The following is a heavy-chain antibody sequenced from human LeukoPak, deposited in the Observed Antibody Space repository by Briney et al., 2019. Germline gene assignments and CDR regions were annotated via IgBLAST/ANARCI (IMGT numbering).Heavy chain of an antibody. D-gene: IGHD2-2*01. CDR3: ARTLVPASKGAFGI. V-gene: IGHV4-4*07. CDR1: DGSISGYY. CDR2: IYISGST. Sequence: SETLSLTCTVSDGSISGYYWSWIRQPAGKGLEWIGRIYISGSTDYNPSLKSRVTMSVDTSKNQFSLKPSSVTAADTAVYYCARTLVPASKGAFGIWGQGTMVAVSS. J-gene: IGHJ3*02.